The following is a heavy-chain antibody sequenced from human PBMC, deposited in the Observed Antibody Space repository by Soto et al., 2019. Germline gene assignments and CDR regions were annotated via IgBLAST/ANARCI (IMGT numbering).Heavy chain of an antibody. D-gene: IGHD3-22*01. CDR2: IYYSGST. CDR1: GGSVSSGSYY. V-gene: IGHV4-61*01. Sequence: SETLSLTCTVSGGSVSSGSYYWSWIRQPPGKGLEWIGYIYYSGSTNYNPSLKSRVTISVDTSKNQFSLKLSSVTAADTAVYYCARDRSYYDSSGYYDHDALDIWGQGTMVTVSS. CDR3: ARDRSYYDSSGYYDHDALDI. J-gene: IGHJ3*02.